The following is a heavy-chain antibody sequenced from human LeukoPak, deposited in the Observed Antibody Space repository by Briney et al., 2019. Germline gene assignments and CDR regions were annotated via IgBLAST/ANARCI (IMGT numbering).Heavy chain of an antibody. V-gene: IGHV1-2*02. CDR2: INPNSGGT. Sequence: ASVKVSCKASGYTFTGFFIHWVRQAPGQGLEWMGWINPNSGGTNYAQKFQGRVTMTRDTSIITAYMELSRLSSDDTAVYYCARDERYDSSGYPFDYWGQGTLVTVSS. CDR1: GYTFTGFF. J-gene: IGHJ4*02. D-gene: IGHD3-22*01. CDR3: ARDERYDSSGYPFDY.